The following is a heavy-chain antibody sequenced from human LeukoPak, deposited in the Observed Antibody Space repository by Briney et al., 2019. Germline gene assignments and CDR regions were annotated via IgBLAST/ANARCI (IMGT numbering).Heavy chain of an antibody. D-gene: IGHD3-22*01. CDR1: GFTFSSYD. CDR3: ARAGMIDDAFDI. CDR2: IGTAGDT. V-gene: IGHV3-13*01. J-gene: IGHJ3*02. Sequence: GGSLRLSCAASGFTFSSYDMHWVRQATGKGLEWVSAIGTAGDTYYPGSVKGRFTISRENAKNSLYLQMNSLRAGDTAVYYCARAGMIDDAFDIWGQGTMVTVSS.